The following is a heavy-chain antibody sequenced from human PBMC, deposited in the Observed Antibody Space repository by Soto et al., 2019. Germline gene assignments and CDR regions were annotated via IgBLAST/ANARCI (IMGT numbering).Heavy chain of an antibody. CDR2: IHYSGST. CDR1: GVSITSHY. D-gene: IGHD7-27*01. V-gene: IGHV4-59*11. J-gene: IGHJ4*02. Sequence: ETLSLTCTVSGVSITSHYWTWIRQPPGKGLEWIGNIHYSGSTNYSPSLKSRVIISVDTSENQSSLKLSSVTTADTAVYYCTGGGPGHPFDYWGQGTLVTVSS. CDR3: TGGGPGHPFDY.